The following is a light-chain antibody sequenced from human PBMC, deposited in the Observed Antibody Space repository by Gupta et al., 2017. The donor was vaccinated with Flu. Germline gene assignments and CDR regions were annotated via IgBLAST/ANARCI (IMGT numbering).Light chain of an antibody. CDR1: SSNIGINT. J-gene: IGLJ3*02. CDR2: SNN. V-gene: IGLV1-44*01. Sequence: QSVLTQPPSASGTPGPRVTISCSGSSSNIGINTVNWYQQLPGAAPKLVMFSNNKRRSRVPDRFSGSKSGTSASLAISGLQAEEEADYYCVTKDGSLDGAVFGGGTKRTVL. CDR3: VTKDGSLDGAV.